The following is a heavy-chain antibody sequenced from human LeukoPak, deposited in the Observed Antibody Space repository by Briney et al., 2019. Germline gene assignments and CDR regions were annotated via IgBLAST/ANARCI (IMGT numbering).Heavy chain of an antibody. J-gene: IGHJ6*02. CDR3: ARDHIVVVPAAPNTWGFYYYYGMDV. D-gene: IGHD2-2*01. CDR1: GFTFSSYA. V-gene: IGHV3-30*04. CDR2: ISYDGSNK. Sequence: GRSLRLSCAASGFTFSSYAMHWVRQAPGKGLEWVAVISYDGSNKYYADSVKGRSTISRDNSKNTLYLQMNSLRAEDTAVYYCARDHIVVVPAAPNTWGFYYYYGMDVWGQGTTVTVSS.